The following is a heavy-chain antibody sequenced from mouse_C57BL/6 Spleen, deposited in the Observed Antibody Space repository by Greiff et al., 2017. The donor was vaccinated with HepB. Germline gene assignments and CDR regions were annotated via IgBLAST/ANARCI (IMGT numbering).Heavy chain of an antibody. Sequence: VQLQQSGAELVRPGASVTLSCKASGYTFTDYEMHWVKQTPVHGLEWIGAIDPETGGTAYNQKFKGKAILTADKSSSTAYMELRSLTSEDSAVYYCTRQLRLPHAMDYWGQGTSVTVSS. D-gene: IGHD3-2*02. CDR3: TRQLRLPHAMDY. V-gene: IGHV1-15*01. CDR2: IDPETGGT. CDR1: GYTFTDYE. J-gene: IGHJ4*01.